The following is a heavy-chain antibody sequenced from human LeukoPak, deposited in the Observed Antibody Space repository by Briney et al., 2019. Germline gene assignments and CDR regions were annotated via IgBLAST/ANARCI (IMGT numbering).Heavy chain of an antibody. V-gene: IGHV3-30*03. CDR3: ARANPRYFDY. CDR1: GFTFSSYG. Sequence: PGGSLRLSCAASGFTFSSYGMHWVRQAPGKGLEWVAAISYDGSNKYYADSVKGRFTISRDNSKNTLYLQMNSLRAEDTAVYYCARANPRYFDYWGQGTLVTVSS. CDR2: ISYDGSNK. J-gene: IGHJ4*02.